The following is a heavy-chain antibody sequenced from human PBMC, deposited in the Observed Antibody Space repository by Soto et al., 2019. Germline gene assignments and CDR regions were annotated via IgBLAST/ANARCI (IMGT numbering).Heavy chain of an antibody. CDR2: IYYSGST. CDR1: GGTISSYY. Sequence: PSETLSLTCTVSGGTISSYYWSWIRQTPGEGLEWIGYIYYSGSTNYNPSLKSLVTIAVDTSKNQFSLKLSSVTAADTAVYYCARQTGTINWFDPWGQGTLVTVSS. CDR3: ARQTGTINWFDP. J-gene: IGHJ5*02. D-gene: IGHD1-7*01. V-gene: IGHV4-59*08.